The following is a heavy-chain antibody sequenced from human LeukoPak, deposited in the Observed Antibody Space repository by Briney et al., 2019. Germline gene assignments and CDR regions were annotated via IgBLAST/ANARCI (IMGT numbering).Heavy chain of an antibody. Sequence: GGSLRLSCAASGFTFSSYAMSWVRQAPGKGLEWVSAISGSGGSTYCADSVKGRFTISRDNSKNTLYLQMNSLRAEDTAVYYCAKDLPDIVVVPAATNPYDYWGQGTLVTVSS. V-gene: IGHV3-23*01. J-gene: IGHJ4*02. CDR3: AKDLPDIVVVPAATNPYDY. D-gene: IGHD2-2*01. CDR1: GFTFSSYA. CDR2: ISGSGGST.